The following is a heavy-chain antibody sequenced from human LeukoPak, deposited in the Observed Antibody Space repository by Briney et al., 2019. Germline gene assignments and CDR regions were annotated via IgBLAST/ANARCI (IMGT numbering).Heavy chain of an antibody. Sequence: GGSLRLSCAASGFTFTSYAMNWVRQAPGKGLEWVSTISGSGSSTYYVDSVKGRFTISRDNSKNTLYLQMNSLRAEDTAEYYCASSIAATDTDFDYWGQGTLVTVSS. J-gene: IGHJ4*02. D-gene: IGHD6-13*01. CDR1: GFTFTSYA. V-gene: IGHV3-23*01. CDR2: ISGSGSST. CDR3: ASSIAATDTDFDY.